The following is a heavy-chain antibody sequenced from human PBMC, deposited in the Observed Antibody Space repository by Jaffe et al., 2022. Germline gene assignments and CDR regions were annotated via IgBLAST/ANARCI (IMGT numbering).Heavy chain of an antibody. CDR3: ARESNYDSSGLRGFDY. Sequence: EVRLVESGGDLVQPGGSLRLSCAASGFTVRSNYMSWVRQAPGKGLVWVSVIYIGGSTYYADSVKGRFTISRDISKNTLYLQMNSLRAEDTAVYYCARESNYDSSGLRGFDYWGQGTLVTVSS. CDR1: GFTVRSNY. CDR2: IYIGGST. V-gene: IGHV3-66*02. D-gene: IGHD3-22*01. J-gene: IGHJ4*02.